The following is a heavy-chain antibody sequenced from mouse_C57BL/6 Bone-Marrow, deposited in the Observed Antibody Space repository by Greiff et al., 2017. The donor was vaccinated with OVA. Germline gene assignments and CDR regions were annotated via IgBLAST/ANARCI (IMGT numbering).Heavy chain of an antibody. CDR1: GYSITSGYY. Sequence: ESGPGLVKPSQSLSLTCSVTGYSITSGYYWNWIRQFPGNKLEWMGYISYDGSNNYNPSLKNRISITRDTSKNQFFLKLNSVTTEDTATYYCARDTYYGSSYFDYWGQGTTLTVSS. CDR2: ISYDGSN. V-gene: IGHV3-6*01. CDR3: ARDTYYGSSYFDY. D-gene: IGHD1-1*01. J-gene: IGHJ2*01.